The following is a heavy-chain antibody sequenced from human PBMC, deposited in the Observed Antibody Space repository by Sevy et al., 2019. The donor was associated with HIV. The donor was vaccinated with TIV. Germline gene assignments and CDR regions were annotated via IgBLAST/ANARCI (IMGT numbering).Heavy chain of an antibody. CDR2: ISSNGGST. D-gene: IGHD2-2*01. Sequence: GGSLRLSCSASGFTFSSYAMHWVRQAPGKGLEYVSAISSNGGSTYYADSVKGRFTISRDNSKNTLYLQMSSLRAADTAVYYCVKDGADIVVVPAALLAAAVYYYYGMDVWGQGTTVTVSS. CDR3: VKDGADIVVVPAALLAAAVYYYYGMDV. J-gene: IGHJ6*02. V-gene: IGHV3-64D*06. CDR1: GFTFSSYA.